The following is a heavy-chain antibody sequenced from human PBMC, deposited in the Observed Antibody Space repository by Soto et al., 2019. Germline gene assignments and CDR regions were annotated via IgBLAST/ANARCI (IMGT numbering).Heavy chain of an antibody. J-gene: IGHJ4*02. CDR2: IYYSGST. CDR1: GGSFSSGGYY. CDR3: ARATSFSGHHGY. D-gene: IGHD2-8*02. Sequence: QLQLQESGPGLVKPSQTLSLACTVSGGSFSSGGYYWSWIRQLPGKGLEWIGYIYYSGSTYYNPSLKSRFTISLATSKNQFSLKLSSVTAADTAVYYCARATSFSGHHGYWGQGTLVTVSS. V-gene: IGHV4-31*03.